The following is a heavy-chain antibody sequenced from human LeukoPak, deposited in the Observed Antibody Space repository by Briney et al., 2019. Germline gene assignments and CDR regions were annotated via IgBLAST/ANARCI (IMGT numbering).Heavy chain of an antibody. Sequence: GGSLRLSCAASGFTFSDYNMRWIRQAPGKGLEWVSSISRSGSTKYYADSVKGRFTISRDNAKNTLYLQMNSLRAEDTAVYYCARLSGSYYRSFDYWGQGTPVTVSS. CDR3: ARLSGSYYRSFDY. V-gene: IGHV3-11*01. CDR2: ISRSGSTK. CDR1: GFTFSDYN. J-gene: IGHJ4*02. D-gene: IGHD1-26*01.